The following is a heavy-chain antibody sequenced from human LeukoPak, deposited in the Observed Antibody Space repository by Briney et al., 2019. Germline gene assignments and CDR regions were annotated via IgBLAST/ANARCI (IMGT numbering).Heavy chain of an antibody. V-gene: IGHV4-59*02. CDR2: FSYSGST. CDR3: ARGPLDSGYTYFDY. CDR1: GASVSNYY. Sequence: SETLSLTCTVSGASVSNYYWSWIRQPPGKGLEWIGYFSYSGSTNYNPSLKSRVTISVDTSKNQFSLKLSSVTAADAAVYYCARGPLDSGYTYFDYWGQGTLVSVAS. J-gene: IGHJ4*02. D-gene: IGHD5-12*01.